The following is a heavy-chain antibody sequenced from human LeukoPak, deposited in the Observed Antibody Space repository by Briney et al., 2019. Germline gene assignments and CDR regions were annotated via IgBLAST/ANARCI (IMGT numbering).Heavy chain of an antibody. V-gene: IGHV4-59*01. CDR3: ARWIVGAASWYFDL. Sequence: SETLSLTCTVSDGSISSYYWSWIRQPPGKGLEWIGYIYYSGSTNYNPSLKSRVTISVDTSKNQFSLKLSSVTAADTAVYYCARWIVGAASWYFDLWGRGTLVTVSS. CDR1: DGSISSYY. J-gene: IGHJ2*01. CDR2: IYYSGST. D-gene: IGHD1-26*01.